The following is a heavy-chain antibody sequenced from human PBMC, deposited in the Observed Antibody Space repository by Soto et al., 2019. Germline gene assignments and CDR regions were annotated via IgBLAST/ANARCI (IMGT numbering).Heavy chain of an antibody. CDR2: ISGSGGAT. D-gene: IGHD6-13*01. CDR1: GFTFSAYA. J-gene: IGHJ4*02. Sequence: GGSLRLSCAASGFTFSAYAMSWVRQAPGKGLEWVSVISGSGGATYYADSVKGRFNNSRDNSKNKLYLQMNSLRAEDTAVYYCARQEYITTWYLKYWGQGTLVTVSS. CDR3: ARQEYITTWYLKY. V-gene: IGHV3-23*01.